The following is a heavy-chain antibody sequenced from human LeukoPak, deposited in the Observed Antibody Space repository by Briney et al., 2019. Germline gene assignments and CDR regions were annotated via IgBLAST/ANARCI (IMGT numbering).Heavy chain of an antibody. CDR1: GGSISSSSYY. J-gene: IGHJ6*02. D-gene: IGHD2-2*02. CDR3: ASIPGSKGRYYYYGMDV. V-gene: IGHV4-39*01. CDR2: IYYSGST. Sequence: PSETLSLTCTVSGGSISSSSYYWGWIRQPPGKGLEWIGSIYYSGSTYYNPSLKSRVTISVDTSKNQFSLKLSSVTAADAAVYYCASIPGSKGRYYYYGMDVWGQGTTVTVSS.